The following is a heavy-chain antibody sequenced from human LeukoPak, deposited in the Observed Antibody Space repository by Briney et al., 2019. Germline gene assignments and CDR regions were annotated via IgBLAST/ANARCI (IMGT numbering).Heavy chain of an antibody. CDR1: GFTFSSYG. D-gene: IGHD3-22*01. CDR2: INHSGST. Sequence: GSLRLSCAASGFTFSSYGMHWVRQAPGKGLEWIGEINHSGSTNYNPSLKSRVTISVDTSKNQFSLKLSSVTAADTAVYYCARVPRRYYYDSSGYYFDYWGQGTLVTVSS. J-gene: IGHJ4*02. V-gene: IGHV4-34*01. CDR3: ARVPRRYYYDSSGYYFDY.